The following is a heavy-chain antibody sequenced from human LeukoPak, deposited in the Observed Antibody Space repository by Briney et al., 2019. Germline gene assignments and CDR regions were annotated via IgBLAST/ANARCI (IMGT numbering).Heavy chain of an antibody. J-gene: IGHJ4*02. D-gene: IGHD6-13*01. CDR1: GFTFSSYS. Sequence: GGSLRLSCAASGFTFSSYSMNWVRQAPGKGLEWVSYISSSSSTIYYADSVKGRFTISRDNGKNSLYLQMNSLRAEDTAVYYCARDIDGPPYSSSYGPDYWGQGTLVTVSS. CDR3: ARDIDGPPYSSSYGPDY. V-gene: IGHV3-48*01. CDR2: ISSSSSTI.